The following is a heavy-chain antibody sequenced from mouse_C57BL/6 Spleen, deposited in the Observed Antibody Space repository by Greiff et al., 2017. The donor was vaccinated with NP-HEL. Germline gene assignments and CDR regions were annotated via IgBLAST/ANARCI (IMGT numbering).Heavy chain of an antibody. CDR2: IYPSDSET. J-gene: IGHJ4*01. CDR1: GYTFTSYW. CDR3: ARGAENYYGSSEFYAMDY. V-gene: IGHV1-61*01. Sequence: QVQLQQPGAELVRPGSSVKLSCKASGYTFTSYWMDWVKQRPGQGLEWIGNIYPSDSETHYNQKFKDKATLTVDKSSSTAYMQLSSLTSEDSAVYYCARGAENYYGSSEFYAMDYWGQGTSVTVSS. D-gene: IGHD1-1*01.